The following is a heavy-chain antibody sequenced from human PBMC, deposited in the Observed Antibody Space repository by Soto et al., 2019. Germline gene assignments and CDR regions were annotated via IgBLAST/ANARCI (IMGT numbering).Heavy chain of an antibody. Sequence: SETLSLTCTVSGGSFSSYYRNWVRKSAGKGLEWIGRIYPSGSTTYNPSLKSRLTMSVDTSKNQFSLRLTSMTAADTAVYYCATGRSEVVPGAMDTWGQGTLVTVSS. V-gene: IGHV4-4*07. CDR1: GGSFSSYY. D-gene: IGHD2-2*01. CDR2: IYPSGST. CDR3: ATGRSEVVPGAMDT. J-gene: IGHJ5*02.